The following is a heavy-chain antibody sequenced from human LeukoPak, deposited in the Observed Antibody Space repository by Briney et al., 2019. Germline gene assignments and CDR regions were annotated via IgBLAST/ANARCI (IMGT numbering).Heavy chain of an antibody. D-gene: IGHD6-13*01. J-gene: IGHJ4*02. CDR3: ARHRGSSSWYYFSDY. V-gene: IGHV5-51*01. Sequence: GESLKISCKDSGYSFTTYWIGWVRQMPGKGLEWMGIIYPGDSDTRYSPSFQGQVTISADKSISTAYLQWSSLKASDTAMYYCARHRGSSSWYYFSDYWGQGTLVTVSS. CDR2: IYPGDSDT. CDR1: GYSFTTYW.